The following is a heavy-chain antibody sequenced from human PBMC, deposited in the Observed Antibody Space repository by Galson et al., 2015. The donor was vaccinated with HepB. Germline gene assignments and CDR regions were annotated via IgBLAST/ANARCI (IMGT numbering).Heavy chain of an antibody. CDR2: IYYSGST. V-gene: IGHV4-39*01. CDR3: ARHTDLTIAAAAEAEGWFDP. CDR1: GGSISSSSYY. D-gene: IGHD6-13*01. J-gene: IGHJ5*02. Sequence: TLSLTCTVSGGSISSSSYYWGWIRQPPGKGLEWIGSIYYSGSTYYNPSLKSRVTISVDTSKNQFSLKLSSVTAADTAVYYCARHTDLTIAAAAEAEGWFDPWGQGTLVTVSS.